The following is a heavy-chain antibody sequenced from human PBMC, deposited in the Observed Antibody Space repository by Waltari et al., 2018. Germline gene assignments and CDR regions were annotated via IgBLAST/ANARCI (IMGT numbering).Heavy chain of an antibody. CDR2: ISHSGST. J-gene: IGHJ3*02. D-gene: IGHD3-22*01. CDR1: GYSISSGYY. Sequence: QVQLQESGPGLVKPSETLSLTCAVSGYSISSGYYWGWIRQPPGKGLEWIGSISHSGSTYYNPSLKSQVTITVDTSKNQFSQKLSPVTAADTAVYYCARGVQYYYDSSGYRDAFDIWGQGTMVTVSS. CDR3: ARGVQYYYDSSGYRDAFDI. V-gene: IGHV4-38-2*01.